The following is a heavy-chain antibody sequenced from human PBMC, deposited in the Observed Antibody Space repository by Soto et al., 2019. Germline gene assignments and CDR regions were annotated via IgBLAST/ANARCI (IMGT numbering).Heavy chain of an antibody. CDR1: GYTFTSYG. D-gene: IGHD6-13*01. CDR3: AGVGQELVEGWGGFGY. V-gene: IGHV1-18*01. Sequence: QVQLVQSGAEVKKPGASVKVSCKASGYTFTSYGISWVRQAPGQGLEWMGWISAYNGNTNYAQKLQGRVTMTTDTPTGSADQELRRLRSDGTGVYYCAGVGQELVEGWGGFGYGGQGTLVTVSS. CDR2: ISAYNGNT. J-gene: IGHJ4*02.